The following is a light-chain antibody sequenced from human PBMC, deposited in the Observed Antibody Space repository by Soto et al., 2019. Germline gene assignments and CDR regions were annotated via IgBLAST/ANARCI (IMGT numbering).Light chain of an antibody. CDR3: AAWDDSLNGSVV. V-gene: IGLV1-44*01. CDR2: SNN. Sequence: QPVLTQPPSASGTPGQRVTISCSGSSSNIGSNTVNWYQQLPGTAPKLLIYSNNQRPSGVPDRFSGSKSGTSGSLAISGLQSEDEADYYCAAWDDSLNGSVVFGGGTKLTVL. CDR1: SSNIGSNT. J-gene: IGLJ2*01.